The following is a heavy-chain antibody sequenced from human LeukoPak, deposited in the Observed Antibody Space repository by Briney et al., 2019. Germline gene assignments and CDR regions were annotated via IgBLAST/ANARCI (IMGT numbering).Heavy chain of an antibody. D-gene: IGHD6-13*01. CDR1: GGTFSSYA. J-gene: IGHJ4*02. CDR2: IIPIFGAA. CDR3: ARGGGYSSSWYLFDY. Sequence: SVKVSCKASGGTFSSYAISWVRQAPGQGLEWMGGIIPIFGAANYAQKFQGRVTITADESTSTAYMELSSLRSEDTAVYYCARGGGYSSSWYLFDYWGQGTLVTVSS. V-gene: IGHV1-69*13.